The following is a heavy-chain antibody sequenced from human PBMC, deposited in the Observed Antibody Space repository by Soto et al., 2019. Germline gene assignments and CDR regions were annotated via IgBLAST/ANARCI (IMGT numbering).Heavy chain of an antibody. CDR2: MSPNSGNT. Sequence: ASVKGSFKASGYTFTSYDINWVRQAPGQGLEWMRCMSPNSGNTVYAQKFQGRVTMTRNTSISTAYMELSSLRSEDTAVYYCARGRHYVTIFGVVIMAPYYYYGMDVWGQGTTVTAP. J-gene: IGHJ6*02. D-gene: IGHD3-3*01. CDR3: ARGRHYVTIFGVVIMAPYYYYGMDV. CDR1: GYTFTSYD. V-gene: IGHV1-8*01.